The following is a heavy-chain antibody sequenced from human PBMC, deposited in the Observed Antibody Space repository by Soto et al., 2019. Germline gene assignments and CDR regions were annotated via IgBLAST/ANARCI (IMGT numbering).Heavy chain of an antibody. V-gene: IGHV1-8*01. J-gene: IGHJ6*02. Sequence: ASVKVSCKASGYTFSDFDINWLRQASGQGPEWMGWMNAKSGDTFFAQRFQGKFNMTWDTSLSTAYMEVGSLTSDDTAIYYCARGKPFNYAGLDVWGQGTTVTVSS. CDR3: ARGKPFNYAGLDV. CDR2: MNAKSGDT. CDR1: GYTFSDFD. D-gene: IGHD3-16*01.